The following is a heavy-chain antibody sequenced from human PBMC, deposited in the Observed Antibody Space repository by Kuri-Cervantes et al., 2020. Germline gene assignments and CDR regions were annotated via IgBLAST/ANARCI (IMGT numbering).Heavy chain of an antibody. D-gene: IGHD2-2*01. Sequence: GGALRLPCAASGFTFSSYAMHGVRQAPGKGLEWVAVISYDGSNKYYADSVKGRFTISTDNSNHTLYLQMNSLRAEDTAVYYCAREPSTSLALYYYYGMDVWCPGTTVTVSS. CDR2: ISYDGSNK. CDR3: AREPSTSLALYYYYGMDV. V-gene: IGHV3-30-3*01. J-gene: IGHJ6*02. CDR1: GFTFSSYA.